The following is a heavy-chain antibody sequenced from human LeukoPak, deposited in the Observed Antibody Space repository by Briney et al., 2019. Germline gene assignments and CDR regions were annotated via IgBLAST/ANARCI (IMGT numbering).Heavy chain of an antibody. CDR3: ARPRYCSGGSCYAMDV. CDR2: ISGSGSNT. Sequence: GGSLRLSCAASGFTFPNYVMSWDRQAPGKGLEWVSGISGSGSNTYYADSGKGRFTISRDNAKNSVYLQMNSLRVEDTAVYFCARPRYCSGGSCYAMDVWGQGTTVTVSS. D-gene: IGHD2-15*01. J-gene: IGHJ6*02. V-gene: IGHV3-21*01. CDR1: GFTFPNYV.